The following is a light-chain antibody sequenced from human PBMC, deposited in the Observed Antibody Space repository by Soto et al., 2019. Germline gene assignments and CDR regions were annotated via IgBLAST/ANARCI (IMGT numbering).Light chain of an antibody. J-gene: IGLJ1*01. Sequence: QSALTQPASVSGSPGQSITISCTGTSSDVGGYEYVSWYQHHPGKAPKLMIYEVSNRPSGVSHRFSGSKSGNTASLTISGLQAEDEDDYYCSSYTAANTDVFGTGTKLTVL. CDR2: EVS. V-gene: IGLV2-14*01. CDR3: SSYTAANTDV. CDR1: SSDVGGYEY.